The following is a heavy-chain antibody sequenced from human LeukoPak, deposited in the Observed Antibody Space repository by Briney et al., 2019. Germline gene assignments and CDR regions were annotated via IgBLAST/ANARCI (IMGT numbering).Heavy chain of an antibody. V-gene: IGHV3-23*01. Sequence: GGSRRLSCAASGFTFSSYAMSWVRQAPGKGLEWVSAISGSGGSTYYADSVKGRFTISRDNSKNTLYLQMNSLRAEDTAVYYCATPTISSSWRLDYWGQGTLVTVSS. D-gene: IGHD6-13*01. CDR2: ISGSGGST. CDR1: GFTFSSYA. J-gene: IGHJ4*02. CDR3: ATPTISSSWRLDY.